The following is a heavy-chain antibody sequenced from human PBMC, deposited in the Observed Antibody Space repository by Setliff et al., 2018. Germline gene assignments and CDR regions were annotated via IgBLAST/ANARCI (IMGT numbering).Heavy chain of an antibody. CDR3: ARVSRFTDTRNAFDI. CDR1: GYSISSDYY. J-gene: IGHJ3*02. CDR2: MYHSGST. Sequence: SETLSLTCAVSGYSISSDYYWGWIRQPPGKGLEWIGSMYHSGSTYYNPSLKSRVTISVDTSKNQFSLKLSSVTAADTAVYYCARVSRFTDTRNAFDIWGQGTMVTVSS. V-gene: IGHV4-38-2*01. D-gene: IGHD5-18*01.